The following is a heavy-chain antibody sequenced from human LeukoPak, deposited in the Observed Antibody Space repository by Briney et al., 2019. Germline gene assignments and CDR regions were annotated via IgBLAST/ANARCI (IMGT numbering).Heavy chain of an antibody. CDR1: GGSISSYY. Sequence: SETLSLTCTVSGGSISSYYWSWIRQPAGKGLEWIGRIYTSGSTNYNPSLKSRVTMSVDTSKNQFSLKLSSVTAADTAVYYCARDSSGYDLYYYYYMDVWGKGTTVTVSS. CDR2: IYTSGST. CDR3: ARDSSGYDLYYYYYMDV. J-gene: IGHJ6*03. V-gene: IGHV4-4*07. D-gene: IGHD3-22*01.